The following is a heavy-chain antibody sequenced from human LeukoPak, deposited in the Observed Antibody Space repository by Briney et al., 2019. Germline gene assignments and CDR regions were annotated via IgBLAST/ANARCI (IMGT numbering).Heavy chain of an antibody. CDR3: AKDPCSGGSCYSYYYYYYMDV. J-gene: IGHJ6*03. CDR1: GFTFSSYS. Sequence: GGSLRLSCAASGFTFSSYSMNWVRQAPGKGLEWVAFIWYDGSTKYYADSVKGRFTISRDNSKNTLYLQMNSLRAEDTAIYYCAKDPCSGGSCYSYYYYYYMDVWGKGTTVTVSS. V-gene: IGHV3-30*02. D-gene: IGHD2-15*01. CDR2: IWYDGSTK.